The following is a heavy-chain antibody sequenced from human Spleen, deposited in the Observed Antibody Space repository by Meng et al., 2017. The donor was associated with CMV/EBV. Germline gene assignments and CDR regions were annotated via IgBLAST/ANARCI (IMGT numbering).Heavy chain of an antibody. CDR1: GVG. V-gene: IGHV2-5*01. CDR3: AHRLYINYYGSGSYYSAWAFDY. J-gene: IGHJ4*02. Sequence: GVGVGWIRQPPGKAMEWHALIYWNDDKRYSPSLKSRLTITKGTSKNQVVLTRTNMEPVETATYYCAHRLYINYYGSGSYYSAWAFDYWGQGTLVTVSS. D-gene: IGHD3-10*01. CDR2: IYWNDDK.